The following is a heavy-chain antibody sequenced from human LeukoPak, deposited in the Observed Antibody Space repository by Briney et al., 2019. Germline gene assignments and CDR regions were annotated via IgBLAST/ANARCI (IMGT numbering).Heavy chain of an antibody. CDR3: ARGRSYFNY. CDR2: ISSSGSTI. D-gene: IGHD6-19*01. Sequence: QPGGSLRLSCAASEFTFSSYEMNWVRQAPGKGLEWVSYISSSGSTIYYADSVKGRFTISRGNAKNSLYLQMNSLRAEDTAVYYCARGRSYFNYWGLGTLATVSS. V-gene: IGHV3-48*03. CDR1: EFTFSSYE. J-gene: IGHJ4*02.